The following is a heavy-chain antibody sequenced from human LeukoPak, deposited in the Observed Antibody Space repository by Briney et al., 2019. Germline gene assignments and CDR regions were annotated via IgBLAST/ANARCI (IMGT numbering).Heavy chain of an antibody. Sequence: SETLSLTCAVYGDSFSGYYWSWIRQPPGKGLEWIGEINHSGSTNYNPSLKSRVTISVETSKKQFSQKLSPVTAADTAVYYCARRTLYGSGSYPNYWGQGTLVTVSS. D-gene: IGHD3-10*01. CDR1: GDSFSGYY. CDR2: INHSGST. J-gene: IGHJ4*02. CDR3: ARRTLYGSGSYPNY. V-gene: IGHV4-34*01.